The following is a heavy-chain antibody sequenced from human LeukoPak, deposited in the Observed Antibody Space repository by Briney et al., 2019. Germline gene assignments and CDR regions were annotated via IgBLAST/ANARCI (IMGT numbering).Heavy chain of an antibody. J-gene: IGHJ4*02. V-gene: IGHV1-2*06. D-gene: IGHD1-26*01. CDR2: INPNSGGT. CDR1: GYTFTGYY. Sequence: ASVKVSCKASGYTFTGYYMHWVRQAPGQGLEWMGRINPNSGGTNYAQKFQGRVTMTRDTSISTAYMELSRLRSDDTAVYYCARVPIVGYYFDYWGQGTLVTVSS. CDR3: ARVPIVGYYFDY.